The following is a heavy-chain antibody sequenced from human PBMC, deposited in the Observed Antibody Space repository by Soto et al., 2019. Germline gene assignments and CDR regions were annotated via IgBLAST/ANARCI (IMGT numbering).Heavy chain of an antibody. D-gene: IGHD2-8*01. CDR1: GFTFSSYA. J-gene: IGHJ6*02. V-gene: IGHV3-30-3*01. CDR3: ARDRAYCTNGVCYAYYYCDGMDV. CDR2: ISYDGSNK. Sequence: QVQLVESGGGVVQPGRSLRLSCAASGFTFSSYAMHWVRQAPGKGLEWVAVISYDGSNKYYADSVKGRFTISRDNSKNTLYLQMNSLRAEDTAVYYCARDRAYCTNGVCYAYYYCDGMDVWGQGTTVTVSS.